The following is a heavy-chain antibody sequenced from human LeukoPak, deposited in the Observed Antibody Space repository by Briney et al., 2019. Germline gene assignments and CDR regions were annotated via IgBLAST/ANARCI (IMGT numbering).Heavy chain of an antibody. D-gene: IGHD5-18*01. CDR3: ARDGPTAYFDY. V-gene: IGHV3-11*04. J-gene: IGHJ4*02. Sequence: GGSLRLSCAASGFTFSDYYISWIRQAPGKGLEWVSYISSSGSTIYYADSVKGRFTISRDNAKNSVYLQMNSLRAEDTAMYYCARDGPTAYFDYWGQGTLVTVSS. CDR2: ISSSGSTI. CDR1: GFTFSDYY.